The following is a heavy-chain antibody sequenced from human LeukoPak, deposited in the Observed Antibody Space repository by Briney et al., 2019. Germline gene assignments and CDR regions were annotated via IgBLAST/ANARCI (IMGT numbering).Heavy chain of an antibody. CDR1: GYSISSDYY. CDR2: LYHSGST. Sequence: SETLSLTCAVSGYSISSDYYWGWIRQPPGKGLEWIGTLYHSGSTYYNPFLKRRVAISVDTSKNHFSLKLSSVTAADTAVYYCARGIALFIPLDVWGKGTTVTVSS. CDR3: ARGIALFIPLDV. D-gene: IGHD6-13*01. V-gene: IGHV4-38-2*01. J-gene: IGHJ6*04.